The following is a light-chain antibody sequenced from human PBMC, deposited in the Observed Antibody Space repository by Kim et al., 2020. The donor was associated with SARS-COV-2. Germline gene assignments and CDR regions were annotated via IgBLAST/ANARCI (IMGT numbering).Light chain of an antibody. J-gene: IGLJ1*01. Sequence: QSALTQPRSVSGSPGQSVAISCTGTYSDIGNYNYVSWYQQYPGKAPKLMIYDVSKRPSGVPDRFSGSKSGNTASLTISGLQTEDEADYYCCSYAGSYTYVFGTGTKVTVL. CDR2: DVS. CDR3: CSYAGSYTYV. V-gene: IGLV2-11*01. CDR1: YSDIGNYNY.